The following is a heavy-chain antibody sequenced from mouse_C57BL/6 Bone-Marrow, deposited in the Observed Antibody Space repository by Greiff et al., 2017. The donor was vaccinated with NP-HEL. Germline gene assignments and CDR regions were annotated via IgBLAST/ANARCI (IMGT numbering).Heavy chain of an antibody. CDR2: IYPGDGDT. J-gene: IGHJ4*01. V-gene: IGHV1-82*01. Sequence: VQLQQSGPELVKPGASVKISCKASGYAFSSSWMNWVKQRPGKGLEWIGRIYPGDGDTNYNGKFKGKATLTADKSSSTAYMQLSSLTSEDSAVYFCAIGWSYAMDYWGQGTSVTVSS. CDR1: GYAFSSSW. CDR3: AIGWSYAMDY. D-gene: IGHD1-1*02.